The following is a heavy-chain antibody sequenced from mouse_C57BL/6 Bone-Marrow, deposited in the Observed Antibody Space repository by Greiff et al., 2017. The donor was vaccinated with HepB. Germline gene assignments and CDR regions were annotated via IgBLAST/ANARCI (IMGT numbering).Heavy chain of an antibody. CDR2: IYPRSGNT. D-gene: IGHD3-1*01. J-gene: IGHJ4*01. CDR1: GYTFPSYG. V-gene: IGHV1-81*01. Sequence: VKLQQSGAELARPGASVKLSCKASGYTFPSYGISGVKQRTGQGLEWIGEIYPRSGNTYYNEKFKGKATLTADKSYSTAYMELRSLTSEDSAVYFCARQLGYAMDYWGQGTSVTVSS. CDR3: ARQLGYAMDY.